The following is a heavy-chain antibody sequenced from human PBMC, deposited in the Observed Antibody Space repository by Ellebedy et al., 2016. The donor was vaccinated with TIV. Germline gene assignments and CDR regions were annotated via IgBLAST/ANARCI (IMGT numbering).Heavy chain of an antibody. V-gene: IGHV6-1*01. CDR1: GDSVSSKSAA. J-gene: IGHJ4*02. Sequence: SQTLSLTCAISGDSVSSKSAAWTWLRQSPWRGLACLGRTYYRSKWYNEYAVSVESRITINSDTSKNQFSLQLSSVTPEDTAIYYCAREIRAYDSWGQGTLVTVSS. CDR3: AREIRAYDS. CDR2: TYYRSKWYN.